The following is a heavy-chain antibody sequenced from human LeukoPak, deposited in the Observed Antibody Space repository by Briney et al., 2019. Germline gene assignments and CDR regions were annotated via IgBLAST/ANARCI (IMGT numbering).Heavy chain of an antibody. Sequence: GGSLRLSCAASGFTFSSYSMNWVRQVPGKGLEWVSYISSSSSTIYYADSVKGRFTISRDNAKNSLYLQMNSLRAEDTAVYYCARDGYCSGSSCYSTTDYWGQGTLVTVSS. CDR1: GFTFSSYS. D-gene: IGHD2-15*01. CDR2: ISSSSSTI. J-gene: IGHJ4*02. V-gene: IGHV3-48*04. CDR3: ARDGYCSGSSCYSTTDY.